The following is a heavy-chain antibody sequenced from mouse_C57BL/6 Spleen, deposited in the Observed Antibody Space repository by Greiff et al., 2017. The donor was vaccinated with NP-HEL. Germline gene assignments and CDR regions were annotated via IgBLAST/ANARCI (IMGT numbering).Heavy chain of an antibody. J-gene: IGHJ1*03. CDR1: GYSITSGYY. D-gene: IGHD1-1*01. CDR3: ARAYGSSYRGYFDV. V-gene: IGHV3-6*01. CDR2: ISYDGSN. Sequence: EVQLQESGPGLVKPSQSLSLTCSVTGYSITSGYYWNWIRQFPGNKLEWMGYISYDGSNNYNPSLKNRISITRDTSKNQFFLKLNSVTTEDTATYYCARAYGSSYRGYFDVWGTGTTVTVSS.